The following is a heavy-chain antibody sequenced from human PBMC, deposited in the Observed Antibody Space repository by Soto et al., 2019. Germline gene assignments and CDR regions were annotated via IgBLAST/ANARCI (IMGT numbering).Heavy chain of an antibody. CDR2: MHHSGAT. V-gene: IGHV4-4*02. CDR1: GVSISSSHW. D-gene: IGHD4-4*01. J-gene: IGHJ6*02. Sequence: PSETLSLTCAVSGVSISSSHWWTWVRQPPEKGLQWIGEMHHSGATNYNPSLKSRMTTSVDKAKNQFSLKLSSVTAADTAVYYCARALYSSFPRYYYYGMDVWGQGTTVT. CDR3: ARALYSSFPRYYYYGMDV.